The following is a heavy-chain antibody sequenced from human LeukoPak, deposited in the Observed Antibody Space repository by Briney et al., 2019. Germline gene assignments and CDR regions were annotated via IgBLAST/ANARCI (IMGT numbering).Heavy chain of an antibody. V-gene: IGHV4-31*03. Sequence: PSETLSLTCTVSGGSISSGGYYWSWIRQHPGKGLEWIGYIYYSGSTYYNPSLKSRVTISVDTSKNQFSLKLSSVTAADTAVYYCARGPPYDFWSGYPYYFDYWGQGTLVTVSS. CDR1: GGSISSGGYY. CDR2: IYYSGST. J-gene: IGHJ4*02. CDR3: ARGPPYDFWSGYPYYFDY. D-gene: IGHD3-3*01.